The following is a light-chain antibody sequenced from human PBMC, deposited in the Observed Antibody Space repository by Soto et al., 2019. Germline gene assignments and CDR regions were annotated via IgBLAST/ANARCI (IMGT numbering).Light chain of an antibody. CDR2: QVN. V-gene: IGLV2-8*01. CDR3: SSYAGSNTVYV. Sequence: QSVLTQPPSASGSPGQSVAISCAGTSSDVGAYNSVSWYQQHPGKAPKLMIYQVNKRPSGVPDRFSGSKSGNTASLTVSGLQAEDEADYYCSSYAGSNTVYVLGTGTRSPS. CDR1: SSDVGAYNS. J-gene: IGLJ1*01.